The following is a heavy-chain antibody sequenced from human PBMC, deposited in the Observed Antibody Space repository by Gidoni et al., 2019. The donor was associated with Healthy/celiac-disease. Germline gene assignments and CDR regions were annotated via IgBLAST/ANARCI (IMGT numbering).Heavy chain of an antibody. Sequence: QVQLVQSDAEVKTPGASVKVSCKASGYPFTSYGISWVRQAPGQGLEWMGWISAYNGNTNYAQKLQGRVTMTTDTSTSTAYMELRSLRSDDTAVYYCARDRSYYYGSGSYPPGYYGMDVWGQGTTVTVSS. CDR3: ARDRSYYYGSGSYPPGYYGMDV. D-gene: IGHD3-10*01. CDR2: ISAYNGNT. CDR1: GYPFTSYG. J-gene: IGHJ6*02. V-gene: IGHV1-18*01.